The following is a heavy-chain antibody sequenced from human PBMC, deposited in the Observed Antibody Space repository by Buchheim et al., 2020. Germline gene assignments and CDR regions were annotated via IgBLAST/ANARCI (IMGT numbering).Heavy chain of an antibody. CDR2: IKQDGSEK. CDR3: ARDWYFDGLTPFDY. J-gene: IGHJ4*02. CDR1: GFTFSSYW. V-gene: IGHV3-7*01. Sequence: EVQLVESGGGLVQPGGSLRLSCAASGFTFSSYWMSWVRQAPGKGLEWVANIKQDGSEKYYVDLVKGRLTISRDNAKNSPYPQINSLRAEGTAVYYCARDWYFDGLTPFDYWGQGTL. D-gene: IGHD3-9*01.